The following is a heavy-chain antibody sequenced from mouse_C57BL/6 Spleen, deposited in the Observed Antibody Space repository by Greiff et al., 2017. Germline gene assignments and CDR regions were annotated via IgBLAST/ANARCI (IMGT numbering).Heavy chain of an antibody. V-gene: IGHV1-80*01. D-gene: IGHD2-4*01. CDR2: IYPGDGDT. Sequence: VQLQQSGAELVKPGASVKMSCKASGYAFSSYWMNWVKQRPGKGLEWIGQIYPGDGDTNYNGKFKGKATLTADKSSSTAYMQLSSLTSEDSAVYFCARADYDYDGYAVGYWGQGTSVTVSS. CDR1: GYAFSSYW. J-gene: IGHJ4*01. CDR3: ARADYDYDGYAVGY.